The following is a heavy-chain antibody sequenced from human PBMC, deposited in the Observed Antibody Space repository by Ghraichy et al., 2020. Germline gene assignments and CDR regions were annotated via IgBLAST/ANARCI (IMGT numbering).Heavy chain of an antibody. Sequence: GGSLRLSCTASGFTFGDYAMSWFRQAPGKGLEWVGFIRSKAYGGTTEYAASVKGRFTISRDDSKSIAYLQMNSLKTEDTAVYYCTTFGGVIVPNTFDLWGRGTLVTVSS. CDR3: TTFGGVIVPNTFDL. J-gene: IGHJ2*01. CDR2: IRSKAYGGTT. D-gene: IGHD3-16*02. V-gene: IGHV3-49*03. CDR1: GFTFGDYA.